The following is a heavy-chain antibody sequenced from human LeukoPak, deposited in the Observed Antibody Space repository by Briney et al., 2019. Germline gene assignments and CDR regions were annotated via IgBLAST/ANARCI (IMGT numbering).Heavy chain of an antibody. CDR2: INPNTGDA. D-gene: IGHD3-22*01. J-gene: IGHJ4*02. CDR1: GYTFTDYY. Sequence: ASVKVSCKASGYTFTDYYLHWVRQAPGQGLEWVGWINPNTGDADSAPRFQGWVTMTRDTSISTVYMELSSLRSEDTAVYYCAMTDDSSGYPLYWGQGALVTVSS. CDR3: AMTDDSSGYPLY. V-gene: IGHV1-2*04.